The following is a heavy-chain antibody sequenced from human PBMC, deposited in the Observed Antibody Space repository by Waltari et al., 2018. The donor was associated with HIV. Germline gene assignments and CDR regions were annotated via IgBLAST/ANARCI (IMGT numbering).Heavy chain of an antibody. Sequence: QVQPVQSGAEVEKPGGSVKGSRMACGSTFTSSDMNWLRPAAGQGLAGMGWMNPNSGNTGYAQKFQGRVTMTRNTSISTAYMELSSLRSEDTAVYYCARGRECYYDSSGSGCRRAFDIWGQGTMVTVSS. CDR1: GSTFTSSD. CDR3: ARGRECYYDSSGSGCRRAFDI. V-gene: IGHV1-8*01. J-gene: IGHJ3*02. D-gene: IGHD3-22*01. CDR2: MNPNSGNT.